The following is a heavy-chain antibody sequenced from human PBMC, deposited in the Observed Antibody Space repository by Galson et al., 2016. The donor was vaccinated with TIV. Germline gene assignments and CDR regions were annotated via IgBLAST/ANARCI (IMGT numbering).Heavy chain of an antibody. CDR2: LYNNGDS. D-gene: IGHD6-13*01. CDR1: GFSVSNTY. CDR3: ARPGSYSSSWYFFDP. V-gene: IGHV3-53*01. J-gene: IGHJ5*02. Sequence: SLRLSCAASGFSVSNTYISWVRQAPGKGLEWVSVLYNNGDSRYADSVKGRFTISRDNSKNTVYLQMNSPRAEDTAVYYRARPGSYSSSWYFFDPWGQGTLVTVA.